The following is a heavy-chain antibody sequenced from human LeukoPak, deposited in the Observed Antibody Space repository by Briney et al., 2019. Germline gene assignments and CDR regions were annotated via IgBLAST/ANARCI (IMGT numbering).Heavy chain of an antibody. D-gene: IGHD3-22*01. J-gene: IGHJ4*02. CDR1: GFTVSSNY. Sequence: GGSLRLSCAASGFTVSSNYMSWVRQAPGKGLEWVSVIYSGGSTYYADSVKGRFTISRDNSKNTLYLQMNSLRAEDTAVYYCAKRSSGYYFDYWGQGTLVTVSS. CDR2: IYSGGST. V-gene: IGHV3-53*01. CDR3: AKRSSGYYFDY.